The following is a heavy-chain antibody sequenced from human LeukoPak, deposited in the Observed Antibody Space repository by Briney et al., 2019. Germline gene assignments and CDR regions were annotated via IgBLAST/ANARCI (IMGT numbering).Heavy chain of an antibody. Sequence: SETLSLTCTVYGGSFSGYYWSWIRQPPGKGLEWIGYIYHSGSTYYNPSLKSRVTISVDRSKNQFSLKLSSVTAADTAVYYCARVDCSSTSCYEDYYYYYMDVWGKGTTVTVSS. D-gene: IGHD2-2*01. CDR2: IYHSGST. CDR3: ARVDCSSTSCYEDYYYYYMDV. CDR1: GGSFSGYY. J-gene: IGHJ6*03. V-gene: IGHV4-34*01.